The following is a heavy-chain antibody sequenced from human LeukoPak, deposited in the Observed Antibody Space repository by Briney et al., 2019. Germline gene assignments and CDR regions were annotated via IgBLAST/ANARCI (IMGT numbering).Heavy chain of an antibody. J-gene: IGHJ3*02. CDR2: ICHSGST. CDR3: AMITYYDFWSGYPNDAFDI. D-gene: IGHD3-3*01. Sequence: SGTLSLTCAVSGGSISSSNWWSWVRQPPGKGLEWIGEICHSGSTNYNPSLKSRVTISVDKSKNQFSLKLSSVTAADTAVYYCAMITYYDFWSGYPNDAFDIWGQGTMVTVSS. CDR1: GGSISSSNW. V-gene: IGHV4-4*02.